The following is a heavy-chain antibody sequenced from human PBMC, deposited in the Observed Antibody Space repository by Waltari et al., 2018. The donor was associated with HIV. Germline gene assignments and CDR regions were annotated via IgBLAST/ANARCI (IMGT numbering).Heavy chain of an antibody. J-gene: IGHJ4*02. Sequence: EVQLVESGGGLVQPGGSLRLSCAASGFTFSSYSMNWVRQAPGKGLEWVSYISSSSSTIYYADSVKGRFTISRDNAKNSLYLQMNSLRAEDTAVYYCASMDCSSTSCLGGDYWGQGTLVTVSS. D-gene: IGHD2-2*01. CDR1: GFTFSSYS. CDR3: ASMDCSSTSCLGGDY. V-gene: IGHV3-48*01. CDR2: ISSSSSTI.